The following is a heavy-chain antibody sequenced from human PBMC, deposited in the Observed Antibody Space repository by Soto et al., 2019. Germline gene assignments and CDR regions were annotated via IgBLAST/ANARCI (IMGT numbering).Heavy chain of an antibody. Sequence: GGSLRLSCAASGFTFSSYGMNWVRQAPGKGLEWVVVTSHDGRNKYYADSVKGRFTISRDNSKNTMYLQMNSLRAEDTAVYYCAKFGSPVVATYRDYWGHGTLVTVSS. CDR1: GFTFSSYG. CDR2: TSHDGRNK. J-gene: IGHJ4*01. D-gene: IGHD6-19*01. V-gene: IGHV3-30*18. CDR3: AKFGSPVVATYRDY.